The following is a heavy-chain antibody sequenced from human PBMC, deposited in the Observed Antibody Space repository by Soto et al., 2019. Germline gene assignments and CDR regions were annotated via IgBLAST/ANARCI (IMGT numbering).Heavy chain of an antibody. CDR2: IDPSDSYT. CDR1: GYSFTSYW. J-gene: IGHJ6*02. CDR3: ARHPPFNGGGYYYYGMDV. Sequence: PGESLKISCKGSGYSFTSYWISWVRQMPGKGLEWMGRIDPSDSYTNYSPSFQGHVTISADKSISTAYLQWSSLKASDTAMYYCARHPPFNGGGYYYYGMDVWGQGTTVTVSS. V-gene: IGHV5-10-1*01. D-gene: IGHD4-17*01.